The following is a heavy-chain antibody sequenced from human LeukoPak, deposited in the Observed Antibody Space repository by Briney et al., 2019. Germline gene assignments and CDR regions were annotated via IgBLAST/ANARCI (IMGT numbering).Heavy chain of an antibody. CDR2: ISYDGSNK. D-gene: IGHD6-25*01. V-gene: IGHV3-30*18. Sequence: GRSLRLSCAVSGFIFSSYAIHWVRQAPGKGLEWVAAISYDGSNKHYAESVKGRFTISRDNSMNTVDLQMNSLRAEDTGVYYCAKAVAAAAATPCDSWGQGTLVIVSS. J-gene: IGHJ4*02. CDR1: GFIFSSYA. CDR3: AKAVAAAAATPCDS.